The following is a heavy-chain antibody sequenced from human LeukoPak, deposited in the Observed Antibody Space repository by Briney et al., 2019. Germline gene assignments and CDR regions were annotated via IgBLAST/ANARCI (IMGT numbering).Heavy chain of an antibody. D-gene: IGHD6-13*01. CDR2: IYYSGST. Sequence: SETLSLTCTVSGGSISSSSYYWGWIRQPPGKGLEWIGSIYYSGSTYYNPSLKSRVTISVDTSKNQFSLKLSSVTAADTAVYYCARWGYSCSWYYFDYWGQGTLVTVSS. CDR1: GGSISSSSYY. V-gene: IGHV4-39*01. CDR3: ARWGYSCSWYYFDY. J-gene: IGHJ4*02.